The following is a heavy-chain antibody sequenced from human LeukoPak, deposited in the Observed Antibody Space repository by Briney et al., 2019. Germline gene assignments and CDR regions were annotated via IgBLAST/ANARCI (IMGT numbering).Heavy chain of an antibody. D-gene: IGHD3-10*01. CDR1: GFTFSNYS. CDR2: ISSSRSYI. V-gene: IGHV3-21*04. J-gene: IGHJ4*02. CDR3: ARDLSDVGFGELGY. Sequence: GGSLRLSCAASGFTFSNYSMSWVRQAPGKGLEWVSSISSSRSYIFYADSVKGRFTISRDNAKNSLYLQMNSLRADDTAVYYCARDLSDVGFGELGYWGQGTLVTVSS.